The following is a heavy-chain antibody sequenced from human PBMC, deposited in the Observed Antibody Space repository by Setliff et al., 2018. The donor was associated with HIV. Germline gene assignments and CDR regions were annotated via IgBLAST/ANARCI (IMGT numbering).Heavy chain of an antibody. J-gene: IGHJ5*02. CDR3: ARCRLNGGFNL. D-gene: IGHD7-27*01. Sequence: SETLSLTCTVSGGSISSSDHYWGWIRQPPGKGLEWIGSIYYSGSTYYNPSLKSRVTISVDTSKNQFSLKLSSVTAADTAVYYCARCRLNGGFNLWGQGTLVTVSS. CDR1: GGSISSSDHY. V-gene: IGHV4-39*01. CDR2: IYYSGST.